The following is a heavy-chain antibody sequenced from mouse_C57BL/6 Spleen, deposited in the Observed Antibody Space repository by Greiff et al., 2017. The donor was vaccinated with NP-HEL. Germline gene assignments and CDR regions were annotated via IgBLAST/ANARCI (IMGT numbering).Heavy chain of an antibody. D-gene: IGHD2-2*01. CDR2: INPGSGGT. J-gene: IGHJ2*01. V-gene: IGHV1-54*01. Sequence: VQLQQSGAELVRPGTSVKVSCKASGYAFTNYLIEWVKQRPGQGLEWIGVINPGSGGTNYNEKFKGKATLTAIKSSSTAYMQLSSLTSEDSAVYFCARRGDGYDDYFDYWGQGTTLTVSS. CDR1: GYAFTNYL. CDR3: ARRGDGYDDYFDY.